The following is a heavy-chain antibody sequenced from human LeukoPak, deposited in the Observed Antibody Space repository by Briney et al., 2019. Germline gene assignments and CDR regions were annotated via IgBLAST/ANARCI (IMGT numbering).Heavy chain of an antibody. CDR2: ISGSGGST. J-gene: IGHJ4*02. V-gene: IGHV3-23*01. Sequence: GGSLRLSCAASGFTFSNYWMGWVRRAPGKGLEWVSAISGSGGSTYYADSVKGRFTISRDNSKNTLYLQMNSLRAEDTAVYYCAKDHTSKLVPYFDYWGQGTLVTVSS. D-gene: IGHD6-13*01. CDR1: GFTFSNYW. CDR3: AKDHTSKLVPYFDY.